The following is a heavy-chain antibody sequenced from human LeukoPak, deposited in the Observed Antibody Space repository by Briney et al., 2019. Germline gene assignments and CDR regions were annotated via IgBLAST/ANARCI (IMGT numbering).Heavy chain of an antibody. CDR3: ARAPTEGWFDP. V-gene: IGHV1-69*05. Sequence: SVNVSCKASGGTFSSYAISWVRQAPGQGLEWMGGIIPIFGTANYAQKFQGRVTITTAESTSTDYMELSSLRSEDTAVYSCARAPTEGWFDPWGQGTLVTVSS. CDR2: IIPIFGTA. CDR1: GGTFSSYA. J-gene: IGHJ5*02.